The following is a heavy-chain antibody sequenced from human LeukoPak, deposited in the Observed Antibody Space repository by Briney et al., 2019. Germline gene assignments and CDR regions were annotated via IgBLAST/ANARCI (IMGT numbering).Heavy chain of an antibody. J-gene: IGHJ4*02. V-gene: IGHV3-9*01. CDR3: AKDIAGSYYDSSVDY. Sequence: PGRSLRFSCAASGFTFDDYAMHWVRQAPGKGLEWVSGISWNSGNIGYADSVKGRFTISRDNAKNSLYLQMNSLRAEDTALYYCAKDIAGSYYDSSVDYWGQGTLVTVSS. CDR2: ISWNSGNI. CDR1: GFTFDDYA. D-gene: IGHD3-22*01.